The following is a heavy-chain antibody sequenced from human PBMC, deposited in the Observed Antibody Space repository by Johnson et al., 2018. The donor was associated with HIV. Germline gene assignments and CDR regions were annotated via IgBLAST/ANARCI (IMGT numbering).Heavy chain of an antibody. Sequence: VQLVESGGGLVQPGGSLRLSCAASGFTFSLYWMTWVRQAPGKGLEWVANIKQDGSEKYYVDSVKGRFTIFRDNAKNSLYLQMNSLRAEDTAIYYCARDLRLGAIDAFDIWGQGTMVTVSS. V-gene: IGHV3-7*05. CDR3: ARDLRLGAIDAFDI. CDR2: IKQDGSEK. J-gene: IGHJ3*02. CDR1: GFTFSLYW. D-gene: IGHD1-26*01.